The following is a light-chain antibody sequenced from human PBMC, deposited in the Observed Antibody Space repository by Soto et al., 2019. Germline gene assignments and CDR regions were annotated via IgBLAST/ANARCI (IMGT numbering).Light chain of an antibody. V-gene: IGLV2-11*01. Sequence: QSVLTQPRSVSGSPGQAVTISCTGTSSDVGGYNYVSWYQQHPGKAPKLMIYDVRKRPSGVPDRFSGSTSGNTASLTISGLQPDEEADYYCCSYEGSYNWVFGGGTKLTVL. CDR2: DVR. CDR3: CSYEGSYNWV. J-gene: IGLJ2*01. CDR1: SSDVGGYNY.